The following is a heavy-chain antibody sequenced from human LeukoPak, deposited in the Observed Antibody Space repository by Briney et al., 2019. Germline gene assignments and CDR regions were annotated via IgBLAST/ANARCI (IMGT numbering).Heavy chain of an antibody. D-gene: IGHD1-14*01. V-gene: IGHV6-1*01. Sequence: SQTLSLTCVISGDSVSSNGVAWNWVRQSPSRGLEWLGRTYYGSKWSNDYALSVKSRITINPDTSKNQFTLQLNSVTPEDTAVYYCTRGRNSAFDYWGQGTLVTVSS. CDR3: TRGRNSAFDY. CDR1: GDSVSSNGVA. CDR2: TYYGSKWSN. J-gene: IGHJ4*02.